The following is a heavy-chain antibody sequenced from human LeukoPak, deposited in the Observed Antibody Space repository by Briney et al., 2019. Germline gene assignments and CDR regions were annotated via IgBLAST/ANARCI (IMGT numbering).Heavy chain of an antibody. CDR2: IYSGGHT. D-gene: IGHD5-18*01. CDR1: GFTVSSNY. CDR3: ARVTSSYGINWFDP. Sequence: GGSLRLSYAASGFTVSSNYMSWVRQAPGKGLEWVSVIYSGGHTYYADSVKGRFTISRDNSKNTLYLQMNSLRAEDTAVYYCARVTSSYGINWFDPWGQGTLVTVSS. V-gene: IGHV3-53*01. J-gene: IGHJ5*02.